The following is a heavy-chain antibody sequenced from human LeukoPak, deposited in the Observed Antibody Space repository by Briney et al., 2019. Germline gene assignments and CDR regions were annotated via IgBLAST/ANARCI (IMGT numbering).Heavy chain of an antibody. J-gene: IGHJ4*02. CDR2: IYSGGST. Sequence: GGCLRLSCAASGFTVSSNYMSWVRQAPGEGVEWVSVIYSGGSTYYADSVKGRFTISRDNSKNTLYLQMNSLRGEDTAVYYCARDPPRATMVRGAGGDYWGQGTLVTVSS. CDR1: GFTVSSNY. CDR3: ARDPPRATMVRGAGGDY. D-gene: IGHD3-10*01. V-gene: IGHV3-53*01.